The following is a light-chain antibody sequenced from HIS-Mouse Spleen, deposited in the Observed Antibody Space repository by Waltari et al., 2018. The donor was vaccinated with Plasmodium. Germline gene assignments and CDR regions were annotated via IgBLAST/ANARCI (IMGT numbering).Light chain of an antibody. Sequence: AIRMTQSPSSFSASTGDRVTITCRASQGISSYLAWYQQKPGKASKLLIYAASTLQSGVPSRISGSGYATDFTLTISCLQSKDFATYYCQQYYSYPWTFGQGTKVEIK. CDR2: AAS. CDR1: QGISSY. CDR3: QQYYSYPWT. V-gene: IGKV1-8*01. J-gene: IGKJ1*01.